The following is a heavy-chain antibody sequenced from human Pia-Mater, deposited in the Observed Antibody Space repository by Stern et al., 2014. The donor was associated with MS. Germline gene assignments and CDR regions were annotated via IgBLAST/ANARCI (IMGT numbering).Heavy chain of an antibody. CDR2: IKPDGSEK. CDR1: GFTFSTYW. CDR3: ARDVGDY. V-gene: IGHV3-7*01. Sequence: EMQLVESGGGLVQPGGSLRLSCAASGFTFSTYWMTWVRQAPGKGLEWVASIKPDGSEKYYGDAVKGRFTISRDNAKNLMYLQLNRLKAEEAAMYYCARDVGDYWGHGTLVTVSS. D-gene: IGHD2-15*01. J-gene: IGHJ4*01.